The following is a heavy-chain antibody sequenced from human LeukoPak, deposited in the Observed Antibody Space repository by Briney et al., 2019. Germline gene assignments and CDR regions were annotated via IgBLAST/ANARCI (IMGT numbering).Heavy chain of an antibody. CDR1: GFTVSSNF. Sequence: GGSLRLSCAASGFTVSSNFIGWVRQAPGKGLEWVSVIYRGGNTDSADSVKGRFTISSDNSKNKLYLQMNSLRAEDTAVYYCAKVASDSSGWYHFDYWGQGTLVTVSS. CDR3: AKVASDSSGWYHFDY. CDR2: IYRGGNT. D-gene: IGHD6-19*01. J-gene: IGHJ4*02. V-gene: IGHV3-53*01.